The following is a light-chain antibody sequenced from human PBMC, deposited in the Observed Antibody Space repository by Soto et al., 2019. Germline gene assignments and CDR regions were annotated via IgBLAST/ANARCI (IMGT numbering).Light chain of an antibody. CDR1: SSNIGAGYD. Sequence: QSVVTQPPPVSWAPGERGTISCPGGSSNIGAGYDVHWYQQLPGTAPKLLIYGNSNRPSGVPDRFSGSKSGTSASLAITGLQAEDEADYYCQSYDSSRYVFGTGTKVTVL. CDR3: QSYDSSRYV. V-gene: IGLV1-40*01. CDR2: GNS. J-gene: IGLJ1*01.